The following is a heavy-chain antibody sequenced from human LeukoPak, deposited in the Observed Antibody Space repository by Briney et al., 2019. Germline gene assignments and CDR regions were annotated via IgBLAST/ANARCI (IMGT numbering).Heavy chain of an antibody. D-gene: IGHD5-18*01. V-gene: IGHV3-48*02. J-gene: IGHJ4*02. Sequence: GGSLRLSCAASGFTFSSYTMNWVRQAPGKGLEWVSYISSSSGTIYYADSVKGRFTISRGNAKNSLYLQMNSLRDEDTAVYYCARRGYSYGPIDYWGQGTLVTVSS. CDR1: GFTFSSYT. CDR3: ARRGYSYGPIDY. CDR2: ISSSSGTI.